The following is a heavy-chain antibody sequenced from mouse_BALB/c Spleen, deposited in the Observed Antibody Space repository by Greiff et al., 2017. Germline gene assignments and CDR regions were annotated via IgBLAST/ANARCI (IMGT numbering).Heavy chain of an antibody. CDR3: ARDGGYYRYFDY. J-gene: IGHJ2*01. CDR1: GFTFSSYA. D-gene: IGHD2-3*01. V-gene: IGHV5-9-4*01. CDR2: ISSGGSYT. Sequence: EVKLVESGGGLVKPGGSLKLSCAASGFTFSSYAMSWVRQSPEKRLEWVAEISSGGSYTYYPDTVTGRFTISRDNAKNTLYLEMSSLRSEDTAMYYCARDGGYYRYFDYWGQGTTLTVSS.